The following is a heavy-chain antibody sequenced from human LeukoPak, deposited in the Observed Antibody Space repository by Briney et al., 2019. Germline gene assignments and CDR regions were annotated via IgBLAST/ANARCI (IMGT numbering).Heavy chain of an antibody. CDR2: ISSSGSTI. CDR1: GFTFSDYY. Sequence: PGGSLRLSCAASGFTFSDYYMSWIRQAPGKGLEWVSYISSSGSTIYYADSVKGRFTISRDNAKNSLYLQMNSLRAEDTAVYYCAAYYYGSGSYSLDCWGQGTLVTVSS. D-gene: IGHD3-10*01. J-gene: IGHJ4*02. CDR3: AAYYYGSGSYSLDC. V-gene: IGHV3-11*01.